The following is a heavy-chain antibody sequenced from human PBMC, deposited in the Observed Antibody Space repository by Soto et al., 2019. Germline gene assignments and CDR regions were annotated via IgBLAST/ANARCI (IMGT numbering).Heavy chain of an antibody. D-gene: IGHD3-22*01. CDR1: GFSLRTSGVG. CDR2: ICWDNDK. V-gene: IGHV2-5*02. Sequence: QITLKESGPTLVKPTQTLTLTCTFSGFSLRTSGVGVGWIRQPPGKALEWLALICWDNDKRDSPSLRSRLTITKDTSQNQVVLTVANVDPVDTATYYGAHTYETAWRNFGYWAQGILVTVSS. J-gene: IGHJ4*02. CDR3: AHTYETAWRNFGY.